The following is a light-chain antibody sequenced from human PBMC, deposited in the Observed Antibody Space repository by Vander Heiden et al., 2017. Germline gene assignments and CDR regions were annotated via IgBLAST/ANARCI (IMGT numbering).Light chain of an antibody. J-gene: IGLJ2*01. CDR1: SSDVGGYNY. V-gene: IGLV2-14*03. Sequence: APTQPASVSRSPGHSITISCTGTSSDVGGYNYVSWYQQHPGKAPKVMIYDVSNRPSGVSNRFSGSKSGNTASLTISGLQAEDEADYYCTSYTSRTTWVFGGGTKLTVL. CDR3: TSYTSRTTWV. CDR2: DVS.